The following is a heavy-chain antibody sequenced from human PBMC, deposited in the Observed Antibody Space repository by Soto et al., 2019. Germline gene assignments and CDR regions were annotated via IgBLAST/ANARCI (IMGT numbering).Heavy chain of an antibody. CDR3: ASWAYGDYGGDAFDI. Sequence: ASVKVSCKASGYTFTSYDINWVRQATGQGLEWMGWMNLNSGNTGYAQKFQGRVTMTRNTSISTAYMELSSLRSEDTAVYYCASWAYGDYGGDAFDIWGQGTMVTVSS. V-gene: IGHV1-8*01. CDR2: MNLNSGNT. J-gene: IGHJ3*02. D-gene: IGHD4-17*01. CDR1: GYTFTSYD.